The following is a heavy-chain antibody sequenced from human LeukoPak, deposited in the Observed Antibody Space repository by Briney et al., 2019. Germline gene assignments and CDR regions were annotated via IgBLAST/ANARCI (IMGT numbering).Heavy chain of an antibody. V-gene: IGHV3-9*01. J-gene: IGHJ4*02. CDR1: GFTFDDYA. Sequence: GGSLRLSCAASGFTFDDYAMHWVRQAPGKGLEWVSGISWNSGSIGYADSVKGRFTISRDNAKNSLYLQMSSLRTEDTALYYCAKVFKGVAGTFDYWGQGTLVTVSS. D-gene: IGHD6-19*01. CDR3: AKVFKGVAGTFDY. CDR2: ISWNSGSI.